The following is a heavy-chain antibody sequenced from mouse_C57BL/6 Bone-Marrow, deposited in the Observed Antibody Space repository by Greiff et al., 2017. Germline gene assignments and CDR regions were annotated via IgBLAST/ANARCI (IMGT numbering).Heavy chain of an antibody. J-gene: IGHJ4*01. D-gene: IGHD2-5*01. Sequence: QVQLQQPGAELVKPGASVKLSCKASGYTFTSYWMHWVKQRPGQGLEWIGMIHPNSGSTNYNEKFKSKATLTVDKSSSTAYMQLSSLTSEDSAVYYCARSGYYSNSFYYAMDYWGQGTSVTVSS. CDR2: IHPNSGST. CDR1: GYTFTSYW. V-gene: IGHV1-64*01. CDR3: ARSGYYSNSFYYAMDY.